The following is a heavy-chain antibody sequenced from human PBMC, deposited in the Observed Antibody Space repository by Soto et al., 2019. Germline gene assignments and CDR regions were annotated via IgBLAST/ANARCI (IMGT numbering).Heavy chain of an antibody. V-gene: IGHV1-69*13. Sequence: GAAVKVSCKACGGTFSSYAISWVRQAPGQGLEWMGGIIPIFGTANYAQKFQGRVTITADESTSTAYMELSSLRSEDTAVYYCARAGRRVRGVSSSLTFDAFDIWGQGTMVTVSS. CDR1: GGTFSSYA. CDR2: IIPIFGTA. J-gene: IGHJ3*02. CDR3: ARAGRRVRGVSSSLTFDAFDI. D-gene: IGHD3-10*01.